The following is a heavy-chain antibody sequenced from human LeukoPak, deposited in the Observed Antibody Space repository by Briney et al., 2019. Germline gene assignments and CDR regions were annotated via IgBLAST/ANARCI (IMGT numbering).Heavy chain of an antibody. D-gene: IGHD2-2*01. J-gene: IGHJ4*02. CDR2: ISGSGGSR. V-gene: IGHV3-23*01. CDR1: GFTFSSYA. Sequence: GGSLRLSCAASGFTFSSYAMSWVRQAPGKGLEWVSAISGSGGSRYYADSVKGRFTISRDNSKNTLYLQMNSLRAEDTAVYYCATSRDCSSTSCPFDYWGQGTLVTVSS. CDR3: ATSRDCSSTSCPFDY.